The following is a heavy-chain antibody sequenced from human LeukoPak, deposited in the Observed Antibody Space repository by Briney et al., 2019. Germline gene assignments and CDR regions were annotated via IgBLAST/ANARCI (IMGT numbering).Heavy chain of an antibody. CDR3: ARGLGYSGFPSACFDY. Sequence: PGGSLRLSCDASGFPFSTDWMSWARQAPGKGLEWVANIRQDGSEKYYVDSVKGRFTISRDNAKNSLYLQMNSLRAEDTAVYYCARGLGYSGFPSACFDYWGQGTLVTVSS. V-gene: IGHV3-7*05. CDR2: IRQDGSEK. CDR1: GFPFSTDW. J-gene: IGHJ4*02. D-gene: IGHD6-19*01.